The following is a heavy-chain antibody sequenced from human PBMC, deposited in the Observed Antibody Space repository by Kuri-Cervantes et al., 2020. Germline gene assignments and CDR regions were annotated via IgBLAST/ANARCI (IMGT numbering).Heavy chain of an antibody. D-gene: IGHD6-19*01. CDR1: GFTFSSYD. V-gene: IGHV3-13*01. J-gene: IGHJ3*01. Sequence: GESLKISCAASGFTFSSYDMHWVRQATGKGLEWVSAIGTAGDTYYPGSVKGRFTISRDNSKNTLYLQMNSLRAEDTAVYYFATQPSSGLHWGQGTMVTVSS. CDR2: IGTAGDT. CDR3: ATQPSSGLH.